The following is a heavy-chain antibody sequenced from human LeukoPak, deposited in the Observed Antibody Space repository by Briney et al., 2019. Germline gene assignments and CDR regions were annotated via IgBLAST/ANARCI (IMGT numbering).Heavy chain of an antibody. V-gene: IGHV4-39*07. CDR3: ARGPTVTGDAFDI. J-gene: IGHJ3*02. CDR1: GGSISRSSYY. Sequence: SETLSLTCTVSGGSISRSSYYWGWIRQPPGKGLEWIGSIYYSGSTNYNPSLKSRVTISVDKSKNQFSLKLSSVTAADTAVYYCARGPTVTGDAFDIWGQGTMVTVSS. CDR2: IYYSGST. D-gene: IGHD4-17*01.